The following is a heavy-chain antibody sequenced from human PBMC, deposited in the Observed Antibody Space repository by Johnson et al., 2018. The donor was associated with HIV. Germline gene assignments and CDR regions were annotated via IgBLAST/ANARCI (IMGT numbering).Heavy chain of an antibody. D-gene: IGHD4-17*01. V-gene: IGHV3-30*02. CDR2: IRYDGSNK. Sequence: QVQLVESGGGVVQPGGSLRLSCAAFGFTFSSYGMHWVRQAPGKGLEWVAFIRYDGSNKYYADSVKGRFTISRDNSKNTRYRQMNSLRAEDTAVYSCAKMVHGEPPWAFDIWGQGTMVTVSS. CDR1: GFTFSSYG. CDR3: AKMVHGEPPWAFDI. J-gene: IGHJ3*02.